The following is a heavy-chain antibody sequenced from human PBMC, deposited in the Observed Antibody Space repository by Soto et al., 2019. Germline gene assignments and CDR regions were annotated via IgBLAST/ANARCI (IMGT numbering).Heavy chain of an antibody. CDR3: ARASLVGATLFDY. Sequence: SETLSLTCTVSGGSVSSGSDYWSWIRQPPGKGLEWIGNIYYSGSTYYNPSLKSRVTISVDTSKNQFSLNLTSVTAADTAVYYCARASLVGATLFDYWGQGTLVTVS. CDR2: IYYSGST. V-gene: IGHV4-61*01. D-gene: IGHD1-26*01. CDR1: GGSVSSGSDY. J-gene: IGHJ4*02.